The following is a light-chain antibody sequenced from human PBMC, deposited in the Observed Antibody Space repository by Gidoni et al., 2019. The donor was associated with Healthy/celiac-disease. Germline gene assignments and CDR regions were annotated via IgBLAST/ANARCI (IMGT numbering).Light chain of an antibody. CDR1: SLRSYY. V-gene: IGLV3-19*01. CDR2: GKN. CDR3: NSRDSSGVV. Sequence: SSELTQDPAVSVALGQTVRITCQGDSLRSYYASWYQQKPGQAPVLVIYGKNNRPSGIPDRFSGSSSGNTASLTITGAQAEDEADYYWNSRDSSGVVFGGGTKLTVL. J-gene: IGLJ2*01.